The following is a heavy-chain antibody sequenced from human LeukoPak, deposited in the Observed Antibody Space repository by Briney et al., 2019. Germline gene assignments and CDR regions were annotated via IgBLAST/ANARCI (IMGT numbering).Heavy chain of an antibody. CDR1: GGSISSYY. J-gene: IGHJ5*02. D-gene: IGHD5-18*01. CDR2: IYYSGST. CDR3: ATTKYSYGYAWFDP. Sequence: PSETLSLTCTVSGGSISSYYWSWIRQPPGKGLEWIGYIYYSGSTNYNPSLRGRVTISVDTSKNQFSLKLSSVTAADTAVYYCATTKYSYGYAWFDPWGQGTLVTVSS. V-gene: IGHV4-59*01.